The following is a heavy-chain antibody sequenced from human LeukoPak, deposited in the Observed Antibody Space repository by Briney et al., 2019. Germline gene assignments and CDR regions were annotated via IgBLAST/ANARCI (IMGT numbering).Heavy chain of an antibody. CDR1: GYTFIDYY. CDR3: ARGGVRTAASSLGY. D-gene: IGHD6-13*01. Sequence: ASVKVSCKASGYTFIDYYLHWVRQAAGQGLEWVGWINPNSGGTNFAQKFRGRVTMTRDTSITTAYMELTRLKSDDTAVYYCARGGVRTAASSLGYWGQGTLVTVSS. V-gene: IGHV1-2*02. CDR2: INPNSGGT. J-gene: IGHJ4*01.